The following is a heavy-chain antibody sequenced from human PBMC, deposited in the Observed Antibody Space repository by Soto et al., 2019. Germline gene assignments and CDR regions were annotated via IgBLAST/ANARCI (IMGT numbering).Heavy chain of an antibody. Sequence: PXETLSLTCTVSGGSISSGGYYWSWIRQHPGKGLEWIGYIYYSGSTYYNPSLKSRVTISVDTSKNQFSLKLSSVTAADTAVYYCASWGAAAAGPTTFDYWGQGTLVTV. V-gene: IGHV4-31*03. CDR2: IYYSGST. J-gene: IGHJ4*02. D-gene: IGHD6-13*01. CDR3: ASWGAAAAGPTTFDY. CDR1: GGSISSGGYY.